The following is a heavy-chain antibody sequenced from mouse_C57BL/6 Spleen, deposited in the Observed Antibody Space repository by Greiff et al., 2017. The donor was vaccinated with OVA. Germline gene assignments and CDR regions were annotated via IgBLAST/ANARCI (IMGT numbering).Heavy chain of an antibody. CDR1: GYTFTDYY. V-gene: IGHV1-75*01. J-gene: IGHJ4*01. CDR3: ARRYGNYYAMDY. Sequence: QVHVKQSGPELVKPGASVKISCKASGYTFTDYYINWVKQRPGQGLEWIGWIFPGSGSTYYNEKFKGKATLTVDKSSSTAYMLLSSLTSEDSAVYFCARRYGNYYAMDYWGQGTSVTVSS. D-gene: IGHD2-1*01. CDR2: IFPGSGST.